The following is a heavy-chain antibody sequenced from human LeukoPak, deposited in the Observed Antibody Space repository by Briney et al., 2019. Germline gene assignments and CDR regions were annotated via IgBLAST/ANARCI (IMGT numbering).Heavy chain of an antibody. CDR3: ARGKRITIFGVVIIPRWTPVLYGMDV. J-gene: IGHJ6*02. Sequence: ASVKVSCKASGYTFTSYDINWVRQATGQGLEWMGWTNPNSGNTGYAQKFQGRVTMTRNTSISTAYMELSSLRSEDTAVYYCARGKRITIFGVVIIPRWTPVLYGMDVWGQGATVTVSS. V-gene: IGHV1-8*01. D-gene: IGHD3-3*01. CDR1: GYTFTSYD. CDR2: TNPNSGNT.